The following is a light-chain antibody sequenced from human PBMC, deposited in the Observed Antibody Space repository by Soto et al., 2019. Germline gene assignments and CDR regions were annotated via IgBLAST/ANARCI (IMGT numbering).Light chain of an antibody. V-gene: IGLV2-11*01. Sequence: QSALTQPRSVSGSPGQSVTISCTGTNSDVGGYNFVSWYQQHPGKAPKLMIYDVSKRPSGVPDRFSGSKSGNTASLTISGIQAEDEADYYCCSYAGSYTWVFGGGTKLTVL. CDR1: NSDVGGYNF. J-gene: IGLJ3*02. CDR2: DVS. CDR3: CSYAGSYTWV.